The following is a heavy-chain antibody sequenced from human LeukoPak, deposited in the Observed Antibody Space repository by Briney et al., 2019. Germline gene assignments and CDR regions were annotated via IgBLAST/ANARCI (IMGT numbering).Heavy chain of an antibody. D-gene: IGHD6-13*01. J-gene: IGHJ4*02. CDR3: TTRQYSSNPYYFDY. Sequence: PGGSLRLSCAASGLTFSGSAIHWVRQASGKGLEWVGRIRGKGNSYATAYAASVEGRFTISREDSKNTAYLQMKSLKTEDTAVYYCTTRQYSSNPYYFDYWGQGTLVTVSS. V-gene: IGHV3-73*01. CDR2: IRGKGNSYAT. CDR1: GLTFSGSA.